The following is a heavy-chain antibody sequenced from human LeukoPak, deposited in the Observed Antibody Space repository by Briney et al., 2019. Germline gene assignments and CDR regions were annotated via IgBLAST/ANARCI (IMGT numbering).Heavy chain of an antibody. D-gene: IGHD3-22*01. J-gene: IGHJ6*03. Sequence: ASVKVSCKASGGTFSSYTISWVRQAPGQELEWMGGIIPIFGTANYAQKFQGRVTITTGESTSTAYMELSSLRSEDTAVYYCARVASGYYHYYYYYMDVWGKGTTVIVSS. CDR3: ARVASGYYHYYYYYMDV. CDR1: GGTFSSYT. CDR2: IIPIFGTA. V-gene: IGHV1-69*05.